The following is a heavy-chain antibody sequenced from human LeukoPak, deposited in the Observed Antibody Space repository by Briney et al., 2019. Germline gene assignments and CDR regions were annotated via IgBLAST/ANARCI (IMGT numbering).Heavy chain of an antibody. CDR2: IRSRSTTI. CDR1: GSMFSSYE. D-gene: IGHD4-23*01. V-gene: IGHV3-48*03. Sequence: GGSLRLSCAASGSMFSSYEMNWVRQAPGKGLEWVSFIRSRSTTIYYADSVKGRFTISRDNAKNSLYLQMNSLRAEDTAVYYCARDFGRWFLDYWGQGTLVTVSS. J-gene: IGHJ4*02. CDR3: ARDFGRWFLDY.